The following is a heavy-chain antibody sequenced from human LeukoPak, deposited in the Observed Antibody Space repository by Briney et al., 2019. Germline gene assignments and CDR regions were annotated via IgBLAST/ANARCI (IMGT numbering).Heavy chain of an antibody. CDR2: IYHSGSN. J-gene: IGHJ4*02. D-gene: IGHD3-10*01. CDR1: GGSISSGGYS. CDR3: ARGSMVRGDNYDF. Sequence: PSETLSLTCAVSGGSISSGGYSWGWIRQPPGKGLEWIVYIYHSGSNYYNPSLKSRVTISEDRSKNQFSLKLSSVTAAGTGVYYCARGSMVRGDNYDFWGEGTRVSVSS. V-gene: IGHV4-30-2*01.